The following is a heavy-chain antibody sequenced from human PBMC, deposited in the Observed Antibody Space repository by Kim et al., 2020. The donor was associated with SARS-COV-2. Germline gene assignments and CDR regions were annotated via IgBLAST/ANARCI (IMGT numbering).Heavy chain of an antibody. D-gene: IGHD3-10*01. CDR1: GFTFSNYA. CDR3: AKDRDSSGKAFHY. CDR2: ITGSGGST. Sequence: GGSLRLSCAVSGFTFSNYAMSWVRQAPGKGLEWVSSITGSGGSTYYADSVKGRFTIFRDNSKNTLYLQMNSLRVEDTAAYFCAKDRDSSGKAFHYWGQG. J-gene: IGHJ4*02. V-gene: IGHV3-23*01.